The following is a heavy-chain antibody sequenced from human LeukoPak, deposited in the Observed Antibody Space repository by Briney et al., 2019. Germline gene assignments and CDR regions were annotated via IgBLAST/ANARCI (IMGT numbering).Heavy chain of an antibody. CDR1: GYTFTSYG. Sequence: GASVKVSCKASGYTFTSYGISWVRQAPGQGLEWMGWISAYNGNTNYAQKLQGRVTMTTDTSTSTAYMELRSLRSDDTAVYYYARAGRSVYDVDTAMVDAREFDYWGQGTLVTVSS. CDR3: ARAGRSVYDVDTAMVDAREFDY. V-gene: IGHV1-18*01. J-gene: IGHJ4*02. D-gene: IGHD5-18*01. CDR2: ISAYNGNT.